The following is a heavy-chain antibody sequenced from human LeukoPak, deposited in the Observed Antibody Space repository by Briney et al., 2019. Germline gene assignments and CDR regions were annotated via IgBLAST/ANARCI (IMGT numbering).Heavy chain of an antibody. J-gene: IGHJ6*03. CDR3: ARLFGELLLSSDHFYYMDV. CDR1: GYTFTASG. CDR2: INPYNDIT. V-gene: IGHV1-18*01. D-gene: IGHD3-10*02. Sequence: ASVKVSCKASGYTFTASGLCWVRQAPGQGLEWMGWINPYNDITDYAQTFKGRVTMTTDTSTSTAYMELGSLRSDDTAVYYCARLFGELLLSSDHFYYMDVWGKGTAVTVSS.